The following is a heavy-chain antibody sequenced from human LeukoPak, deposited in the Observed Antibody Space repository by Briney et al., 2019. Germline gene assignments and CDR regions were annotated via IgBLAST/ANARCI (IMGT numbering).Heavy chain of an antibody. CDR3: AKNGDRGAYCSGGSCYPYYYYYIDV. CDR2: IYYSGST. J-gene: IGHJ6*03. CDR1: GGSISSSSYY. V-gene: IGHV4-39*07. D-gene: IGHD2-15*01. Sequence: KSSETLSLTCTVSGGSISSSSYYWGWIRQPPGKGLEWIGSIYYSGSTYYNPSLKSRVTISVDTSKNQFSLKLSSVTAADTAVYYCAKNGDRGAYCSGGSCYPYYYYYIDVWGKGTTVTISS.